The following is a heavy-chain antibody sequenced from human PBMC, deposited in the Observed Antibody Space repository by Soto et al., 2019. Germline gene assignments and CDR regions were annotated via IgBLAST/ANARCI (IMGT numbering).Heavy chain of an antibody. Sequence: GALRLSWGASGGTFSSDAMTWIRHAPGKGLEWVSTSSVSCGSTYYADSVRGRLSISRDNSNNTLYLQMNSLGTEDTAIYYYFFD. J-gene: IGHJ3*02. CDR1: GGTFSSDA. CDR3: FFD. CDR2: SSVSCGST. V-gene: IGHV3-23*01.